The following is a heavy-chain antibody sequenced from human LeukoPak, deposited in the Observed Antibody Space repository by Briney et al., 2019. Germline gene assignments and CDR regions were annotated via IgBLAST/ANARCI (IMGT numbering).Heavy chain of an antibody. CDR1: GYSISSGYY. J-gene: IGHJ4*02. Sequence: PSETLSLTCSVSGYSISSGYYWGWIRQPPGKGLEWIGSIYQSGTTSYNASLKSRVTISVDTSKNQFSLKLSSVTAADTAVYYCASKSIAAAGMDYWGQGTLVTVSS. V-gene: IGHV4-38-2*02. D-gene: IGHD6-13*01. CDR2: IYQSGTT. CDR3: ASKSIAAAGMDY.